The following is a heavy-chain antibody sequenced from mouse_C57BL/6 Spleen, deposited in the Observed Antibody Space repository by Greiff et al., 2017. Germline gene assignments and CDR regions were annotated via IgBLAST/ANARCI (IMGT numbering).Heavy chain of an antibody. Sequence: LQQSGAELVRPGSSVKLSCKDSYFAFMASAMHWVKQRPGHGLEWIGSFTMYSDATEYSENFKGKATLTANTSSSTAYMELSSLTSENSAVYCCTRGGDSSGFDAMDYWGQGTSVTVSS. J-gene: IGHJ4*01. CDR1: YFAFMASA. V-gene: IGHV1-49*01. D-gene: IGHD3-2*02. CDR3: TRGGDSSGFDAMDY. CDR2: FTMYSDAT.